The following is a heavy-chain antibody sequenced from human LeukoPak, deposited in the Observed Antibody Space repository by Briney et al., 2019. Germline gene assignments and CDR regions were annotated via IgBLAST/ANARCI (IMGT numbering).Heavy chain of an antibody. CDR2: VNDSGGT. CDR3: ARGVEDGYIIDY. V-gene: IGHV4-34*01. D-gene: IGHD5-24*01. CDR1: IDSFTNYY. J-gene: IGHJ4*02. Sequence: SETLSLTCAVYIDSFTNYYWNWIRQTPGKGLEWIGEVNDSGGTNINPSLRSRVILSVDTSKNQFSLKLSSVTAADTAVYYCARGVEDGYIIDYWGQGTLVTVSS.